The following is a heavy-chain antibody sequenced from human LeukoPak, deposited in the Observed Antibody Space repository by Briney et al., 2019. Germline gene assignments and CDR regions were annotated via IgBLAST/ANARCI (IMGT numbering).Heavy chain of an antibody. CDR2: IYSSGST. V-gene: IGHV4-61*02. D-gene: IGHD3-22*01. CDR3: ARAYYYDSSGYYYFDY. Sequence: SETLSLTCTVSGGSISSGSYYWNWIRQPAGKGLEWIGRIYSSGSTNYNPSLKSRVTMSVDTSKNQFSLKLSSVTAADTAVYYCARAYYYDSSGYYYFDYWGQGTLVTVSS. J-gene: IGHJ4*02. CDR1: GGSISSGSYY.